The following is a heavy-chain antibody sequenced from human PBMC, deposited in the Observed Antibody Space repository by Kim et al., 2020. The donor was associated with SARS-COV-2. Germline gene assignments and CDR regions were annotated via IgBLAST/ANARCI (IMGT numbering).Heavy chain of an antibody. D-gene: IGHD1-26*01. CDR2: IYYSGSA. Sequence: SETLSLTCTVSGGSISSYYWSWIRQPPGKGLEWFGYIYYSGSANYNPSLKSRVTITVDTSKNQFSLKLSSVTAADAAVYYCARYRSGAGAPYYYCYYGMDVLGRGTTVTVSS. CDR3: ARYRSGAGAPYYYCYYGMDV. J-gene: IGHJ6*02. CDR1: GGSISSYY. V-gene: IGHV4-59*01.